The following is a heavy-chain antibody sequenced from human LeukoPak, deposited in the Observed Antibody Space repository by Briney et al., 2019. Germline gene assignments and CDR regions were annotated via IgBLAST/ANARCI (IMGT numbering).Heavy chain of an antibody. D-gene: IGHD4-17*01. V-gene: IGHV3-48*03. Sequence: PGGSLRLACAVSGFTFSSYELNWVRQAPGKGLEWVSYISSSGSTRYYADSMKGRFTISRDNAKNSLYLQMNSLRAEHTAVYYCARVQTTVTTLDYWGQGTLVTVSS. CDR1: GFTFSSYE. CDR3: ARVQTTVTTLDY. CDR2: ISSSGSTR. J-gene: IGHJ4*02.